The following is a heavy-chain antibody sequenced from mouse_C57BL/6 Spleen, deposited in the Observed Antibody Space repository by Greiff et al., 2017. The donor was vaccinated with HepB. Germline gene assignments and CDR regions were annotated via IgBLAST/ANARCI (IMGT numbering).Heavy chain of an antibody. Sequence: QVQLQQPGAELVRPGSSVKLSCKASGYTFTSYWMHWVKQRPIQGLEWIGNIDPSDSETHYNQKFKDKATLTVDKSSSTAYMQLSSLTSEDSAVYYCARSITTVGGSWFAYWGQGTLVTVSA. V-gene: IGHV1-52*01. CDR2: IDPSDSET. J-gene: IGHJ3*01. D-gene: IGHD1-1*01. CDR1: GYTFTSYW. CDR3: ARSITTVGGSWFAY.